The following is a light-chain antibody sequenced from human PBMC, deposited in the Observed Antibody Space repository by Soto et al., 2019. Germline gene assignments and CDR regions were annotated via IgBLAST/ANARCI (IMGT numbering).Light chain of an antibody. CDR2: GAS. J-gene: IGKJ3*01. CDR1: QSVSSSY. Sequence: EIVLTQSPGTLSLSPGERATLSCRASQSVSSSYLGWYQQKPGQAHRLLIYGASTRATGIPDRFSGSGSGTDFTLTISRLEPEDFAVYYCQQYGSSIFTFVHGTKVDIK. CDR3: QQYGSSIFT. V-gene: IGKV3-20*01.